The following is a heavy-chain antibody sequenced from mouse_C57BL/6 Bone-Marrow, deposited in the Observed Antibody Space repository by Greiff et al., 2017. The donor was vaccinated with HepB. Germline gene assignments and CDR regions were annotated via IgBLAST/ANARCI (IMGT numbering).Heavy chain of an antibody. J-gene: IGHJ4*01. V-gene: IGHV1-82*01. CDR1: GYAFSSSW. Sequence: QVQLKESGPELVKPGASVKISCKASGYAFSSSWMNWVKQRPGKGLEWIGRIYPGDGDTNYNGKFKGKATLTADKSSSTAYMQLSSLTSADSAVYFCAIVYDPYYYAMDYWGQGTSVTVSS. D-gene: IGHD2-12*01. CDR2: IYPGDGDT. CDR3: AIVYDPYYYAMDY.